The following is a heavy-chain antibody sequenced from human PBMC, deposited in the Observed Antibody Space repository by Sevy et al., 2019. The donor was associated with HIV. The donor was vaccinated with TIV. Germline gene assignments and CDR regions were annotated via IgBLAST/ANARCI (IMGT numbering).Heavy chain of an antibody. CDR3: ARHQFINVVVPAATEVPNYFDY. Sequence: GESLKISCKGSGYSFTSYWIGWVRQMPGKGLEWMGIIYPGDSDTRYSPSFQGQVTISADKSISTAYLQWSSLKASDTAMYYCARHQFINVVVPAATEVPNYFDYWGQGTLVTVSS. J-gene: IGHJ4*02. CDR1: GYSFTSYW. V-gene: IGHV5-51*01. CDR2: IYPGDSDT. D-gene: IGHD2-2*01.